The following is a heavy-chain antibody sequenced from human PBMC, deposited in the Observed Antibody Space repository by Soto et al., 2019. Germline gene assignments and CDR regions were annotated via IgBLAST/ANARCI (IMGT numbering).Heavy chain of an antibody. J-gene: IGHJ2*01. Sequence: QVQLVESGGGVVQPGGSPTLSCVAAGFTIRTYAMHWVRQAPGKGLEWVALISYDGSSRYYTESVNGRFTISRDNSKNPVFLRMSSLRAEDTAVYYCARDWDRGGGTYHSYFDLWGRGTLVTVSS. CDR2: ISYDGSSR. CDR1: GFTIRTYA. CDR3: ARDWDRGGGTYHSYFDL. V-gene: IGHV3-30-3*01. D-gene: IGHD1-26*01.